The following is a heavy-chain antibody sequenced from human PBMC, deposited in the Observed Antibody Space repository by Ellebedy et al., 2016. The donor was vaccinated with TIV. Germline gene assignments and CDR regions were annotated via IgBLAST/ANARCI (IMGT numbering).Heavy chain of an antibody. V-gene: IGHV3-20*04. CDR1: GFTFADYG. Sequence: GESLKISCAASGFTFADYGMSWVRQAPGKGLEWVSGINWNGGSTGYADSVKGRFTISRDNARKTLYLQMNSLRGEDTAVYYCARGADTSMSRYWGQGTLVTVSS. CDR2: INWNGGST. CDR3: ARGADTSMSRY. D-gene: IGHD5-18*01. J-gene: IGHJ4*02.